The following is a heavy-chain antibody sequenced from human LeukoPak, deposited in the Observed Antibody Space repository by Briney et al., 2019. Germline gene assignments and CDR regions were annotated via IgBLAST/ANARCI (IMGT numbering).Heavy chain of an antibody. CDR1: GFTFSGSA. Sequence: PGGSLRLSCAASGFTFSGSAMHWVRQASGKGLEWVGRIRSKANSYATAYAASVKGRFTISRDDSKNRAYLQMNSLKTEDTAVYYCTRAGYSYGRGYYFDYWGQGTLVTVSS. J-gene: IGHJ4*02. CDR3: TRAGYSYGRGYYFDY. V-gene: IGHV3-73*01. D-gene: IGHD5-18*01. CDR2: IRSKANSYAT.